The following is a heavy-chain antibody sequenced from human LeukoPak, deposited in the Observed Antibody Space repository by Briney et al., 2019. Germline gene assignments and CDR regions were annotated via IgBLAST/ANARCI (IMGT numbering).Heavy chain of an antibody. CDR1: GFTFSNYV. Sequence: GGSLRLSCAASGFTFSNYVIHWVRQAPGKGLEWVAVISYDGSNKYYADSVKGRFTISRDNSKNTLYLQMNSLRAEDTAVYYCAKPPEGGYYYDSSGYPDYWGQGTLVTVSS. J-gene: IGHJ4*02. V-gene: IGHV3-30-3*02. CDR2: ISYDGSNK. CDR3: AKPPEGGYYYDSSGYPDY. D-gene: IGHD3-22*01.